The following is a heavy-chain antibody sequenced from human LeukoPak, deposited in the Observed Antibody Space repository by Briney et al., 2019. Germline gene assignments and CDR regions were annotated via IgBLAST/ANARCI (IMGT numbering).Heavy chain of an antibody. CDR1: GYTFTSYG. J-gene: IGHJ4*02. Sequence: ASVKVSCKASGYTFTSYGISWVRQAPGQGLEWMGWISAYNGNTNYAQKLQGRDTMTTDTSTSTAYMELRSLRSDDTAVYYCARLWFGELLLDYWGQGTLVTVSS. CDR2: ISAYNGNT. V-gene: IGHV1-18*01. CDR3: ARLWFGELLLDY. D-gene: IGHD3-10*01.